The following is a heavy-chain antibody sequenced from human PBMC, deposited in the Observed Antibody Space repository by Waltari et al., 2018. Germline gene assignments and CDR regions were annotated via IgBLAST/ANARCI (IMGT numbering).Heavy chain of an antibody. D-gene: IGHD1-26*01. V-gene: IGHV4-38-2*02. CDR3: ASDSGFDAYDS. CDR1: GYSISRGHY. CDR2: IYHSWGT. Sequence: QVRLQESGPGLVKTSETLSLVCTVSGYSISRGHYWGWIRQPPGKGLEWLGSIYHSWGTYFNPSLMSRVTMSVDTSKNQFSLKLSSVTAADTAIYFCASDSGFDAYDSWGQGTLVTVSS. J-gene: IGHJ5*01.